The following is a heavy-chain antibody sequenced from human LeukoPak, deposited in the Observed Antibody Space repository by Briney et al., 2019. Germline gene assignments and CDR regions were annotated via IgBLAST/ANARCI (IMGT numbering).Heavy chain of an antibody. CDR2: IYYSGST. CDR1: GGSISSYY. J-gene: IGHJ6*02. V-gene: IGHV4-59*01. CDR3: ARVGGNSVPYTLYYYYGMDV. D-gene: IGHD4-23*01. Sequence: PSETLSLTCTVSGGSISSYYWSWIRQPPGKGLEWIGYIYYSGSTNYNPSLKSRVTISVDTSKNQFSLKLSSVTAADTAVYYCARVGGNSVPYTLYYYYGMDVWGQGTTVTVSS.